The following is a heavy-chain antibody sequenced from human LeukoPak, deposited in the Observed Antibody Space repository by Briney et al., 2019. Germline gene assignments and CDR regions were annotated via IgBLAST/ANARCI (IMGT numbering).Heavy chain of an antibody. CDR2: INSDGSST. Sequence: GGSLRLSCAASGFTFSSYWMHWVRQAPGKGLVWVSRINSDGSSTSYADSVKGRFTISRDNSKNTLSLEMNSLKIEDTAVYFCAREGGSSGRAGYCDYWGQGTLVTVSS. D-gene: IGHD6-19*01. CDR3: AREGGSSGRAGYCDY. V-gene: IGHV3-74*01. J-gene: IGHJ4*02. CDR1: GFTFSSYW.